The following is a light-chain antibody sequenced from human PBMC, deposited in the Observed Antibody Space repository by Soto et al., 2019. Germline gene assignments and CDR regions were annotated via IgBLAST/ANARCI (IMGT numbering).Light chain of an antibody. V-gene: IGKV4-1*01. CDR3: QQYNKWPV. CDR1: RSVLYKSNNKNH. J-gene: IGKJ1*01. CDR2: WAS. Sequence: DIVMTQSADSLALSLCESSTMNCKCSRSVLYKSNNKNHLAWYQQKPGQPPQLIIYWASTQESGVPERFSGSGSGTEFTLTISSLQSEDFAVYYCQQYNKWPVFGQGTEVDIK.